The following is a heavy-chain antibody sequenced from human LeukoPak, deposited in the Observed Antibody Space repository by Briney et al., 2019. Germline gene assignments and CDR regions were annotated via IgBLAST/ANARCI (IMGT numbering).Heavy chain of an antibody. Sequence: SETLSLTCTVSGYSISSGYYWGWIRQPPGKGLEWIGSIYHSGSIYYNPSLKSRVAISVDTSKNQFSLKLSSVTAADTAVYYCARVTREAARYWYFDLWGRGTLVTVSS. D-gene: IGHD6-6*01. CDR2: IYHSGSI. CDR3: ARVTREAARYWYFDL. CDR1: GYSISSGYY. J-gene: IGHJ2*01. V-gene: IGHV4-38-2*02.